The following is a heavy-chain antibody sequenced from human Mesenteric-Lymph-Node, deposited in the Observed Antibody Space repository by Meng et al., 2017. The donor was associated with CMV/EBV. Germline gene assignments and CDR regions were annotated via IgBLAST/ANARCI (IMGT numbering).Heavy chain of an antibody. D-gene: IGHD2-15*01. CDR3: ATDSLGGVVAATRSVYYYGMDV. CDR2: IFPILNIA. CDR1: GGTFSSYT. V-gene: IGHV1-69*04. J-gene: IGHJ6*02. Sequence: SVKVSCKASGGTFSSYTISWVRQAPGQGLEWMGRIFPILNIANYAQKFQDRVTITADKSTTTAYMELTSLRSEDTAVYYCATDSLGGVVAATRSVYYYGMDVWGQGTTVTVSS.